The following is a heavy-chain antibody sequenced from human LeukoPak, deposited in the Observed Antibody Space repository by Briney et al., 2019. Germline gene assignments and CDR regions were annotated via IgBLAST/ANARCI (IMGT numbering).Heavy chain of an antibody. Sequence: ASVKVSCKVSGYTLTELSMHWVRQAPGKGLEWMGGFDPEDGETIYAQKFQGRVTMTEDTSTDTAYMELSSLRSEDTAVYYCAKIHYYDSSGYSLAFGYCGQGTLVTVSS. J-gene: IGHJ4*02. V-gene: IGHV1-24*01. D-gene: IGHD3-22*01. CDR3: AKIHYYDSSGYSLAFGY. CDR2: FDPEDGET. CDR1: GYTLTELS.